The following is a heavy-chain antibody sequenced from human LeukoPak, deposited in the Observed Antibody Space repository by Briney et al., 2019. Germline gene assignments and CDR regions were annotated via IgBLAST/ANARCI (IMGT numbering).Heavy chain of an antibody. CDR2: INWNGGST. D-gene: IGHD2-2*02. CDR3: ARFGPGPAAIFLRYYYMDV. Sequence: PGGSLRLSCASSGFTFSNYWRTWVRQAPGKGLEGVSGINWNGGSTGYADSVKGRFTISRDNAKNPLYLQMNSLRAEDTALYYCARFGPGPAAIFLRYYYMDVWGKGTTVTVSS. V-gene: IGHV3-20*04. CDR1: GFTFSNYW. J-gene: IGHJ6*03.